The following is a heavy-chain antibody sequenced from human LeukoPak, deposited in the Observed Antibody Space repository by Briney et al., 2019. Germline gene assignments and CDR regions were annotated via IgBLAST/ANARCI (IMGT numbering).Heavy chain of an antibody. CDR1: GFTFSNCA. D-gene: IGHD3-10*01. CDR3: AKDRSLTMVRGVIIIPHFDY. CDR2: ITGTGGTT. V-gene: IGHV3-23*01. Sequence: GGSLRLSCAASGFTFSNCAITWVRQAPGKGLEWVSTITGTGGTTYYANSVKGRFTISRDNSMNTVYLQMNSLRADDTAVYYCAKDRSLTMVRGVIIIPHFDYWGQGTLVTVSS. J-gene: IGHJ4*02.